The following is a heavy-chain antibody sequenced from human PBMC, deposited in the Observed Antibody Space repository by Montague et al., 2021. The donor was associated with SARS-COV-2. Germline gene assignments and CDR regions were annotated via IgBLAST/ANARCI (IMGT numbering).Heavy chain of an antibody. Sequence: PALVTPTQTLTLTCTFSGFSLSTSEVGVGWIRQPPGKAPEFLAXXXGXXXNRXKPSLKSRLTITKVTSKNQVVLTMTNVDPVDTATYYCAHFGILRYFDPWGQGTLVTVSS. J-gene: IGHJ5*02. CDR2: XXGXXXN. V-gene: IGHV2-5*02. CDR1: GFSLSTSEVG. D-gene: IGHD3-9*01. CDR3: AHFGILRYFDP.